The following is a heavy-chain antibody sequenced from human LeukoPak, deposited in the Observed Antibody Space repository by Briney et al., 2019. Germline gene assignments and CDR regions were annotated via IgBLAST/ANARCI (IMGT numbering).Heavy chain of an antibody. CDR2: INSDGSST. V-gene: IGHV3-74*01. CDR1: GFTFSSYW. D-gene: IGHD5-24*01. Sequence: GGSLRLSCAASGFTFSSYWMHWVRQAPGKGLVWVSRINSDGSSTSYADSVKGRFTISRDNSKNTLYLQMNSLRAEDTAVYYRARDGYNPAEFDYWGQGTLVTVSS. CDR3: ARDGYNPAEFDY. J-gene: IGHJ4*02.